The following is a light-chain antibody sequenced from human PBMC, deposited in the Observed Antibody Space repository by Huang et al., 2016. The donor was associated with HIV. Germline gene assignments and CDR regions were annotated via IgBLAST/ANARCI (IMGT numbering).Light chain of an antibody. V-gene: IGKV1-39*01. CDR2: RAS. CDR1: QSIGSS. Sequence: DIQMTQSPSSLSAYVGDRVTITCRASQSIGSSLHWYQQKAGTAPNLLISRASNLESGVPSRLGGSGSGSDFTLIITSLQPEDFATYYCQQTFIVPWTFGQGTKVEV. J-gene: IGKJ1*01. CDR3: QQTFIVPWT.